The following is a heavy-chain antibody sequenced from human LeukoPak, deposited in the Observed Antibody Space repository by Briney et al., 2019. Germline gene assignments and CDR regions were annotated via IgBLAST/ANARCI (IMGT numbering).Heavy chain of an antibody. D-gene: IGHD2-21*02. CDR1: GYSFTSYW. Sequence: GESLKISCKGSGYSFTSYWVGWVRQMPGKGLEWIGIIHPGDSDTRYSPSFQGQVTILVDKSISTAYLQWSSLKASDTAMYYCARIVVVTAPDWYFDLWGRGTPVTVSS. V-gene: IGHV5-51*01. J-gene: IGHJ2*01. CDR2: IHPGDSDT. CDR3: ARIVVVTAPDWYFDL.